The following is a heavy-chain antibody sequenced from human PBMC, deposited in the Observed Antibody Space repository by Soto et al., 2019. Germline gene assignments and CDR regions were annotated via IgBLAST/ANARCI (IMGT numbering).Heavy chain of an antibody. CDR2: IYYSGST. D-gene: IGHD2-21*01. Sequence: PSETQCLTCTVSGGSISSSSYYWGWIRQPPGKGLEWIGRIYYSGSTYYNPSLKSRVTTSVDTSKDQFSLKLSSVTAADTAVYYCASSEFLWGQETLVTVSA. CDR3: ASSEFL. V-gene: IGHV4-39*01. J-gene: IGHJ4*02. CDR1: GGSISSSSYY.